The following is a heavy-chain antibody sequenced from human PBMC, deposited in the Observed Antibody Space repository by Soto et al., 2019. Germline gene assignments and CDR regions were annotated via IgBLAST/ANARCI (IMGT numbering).Heavy chain of an antibody. CDR2: IYYTGGA. V-gene: IGHV4-31*03. CDR3: ARGSYGYPYFGY. J-gene: IGHJ4*02. Sequence: PSETLSLTCTVSGGSISSGGDYWSWIRQRPGKGLEWIGYIYYTGGAYYNPSLKSRLTLSVDTARSQFSLKLTSVTAADTAVYFCARGSYGYPYFGYWGQGTLVTVSS. D-gene: IGHD5-18*01. CDR1: GGSISSGGDY.